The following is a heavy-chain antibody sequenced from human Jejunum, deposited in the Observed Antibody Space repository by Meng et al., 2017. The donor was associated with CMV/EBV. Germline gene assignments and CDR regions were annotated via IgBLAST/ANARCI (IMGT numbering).Heavy chain of an antibody. V-gene: IGHV3-48*04. CDR1: S. CDR3: ARLLEAYCSSTSCSGYYGMDV. D-gene: IGHD2-2*01. CDR2: ISSSSSAI. Sequence: SMNWVRQAPGKGLEWVSYISSSSSAISYADSVKGRFTISRDNAKNSLYLQMNSLRAEDTAVYYCARLLEAYCSSTSCSGYYGMDVWGQGTTVTVSS. J-gene: IGHJ6*02.